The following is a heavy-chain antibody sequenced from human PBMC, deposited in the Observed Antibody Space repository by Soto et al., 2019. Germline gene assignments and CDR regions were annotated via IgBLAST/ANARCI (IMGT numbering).Heavy chain of an antibody. CDR2: MNPNSGYA. J-gene: IGHJ4*02. CDR3: ARRGASATLDQ. CDR1: GDTFTTYD. V-gene: IGHV1-8*01. Sequence: ASVKVSCKASGDTFTTYDINWVRQATGQGLEWMGWMNPNSGYADYAQNFQGRVTTSRDTSIKTAYMELSHLKSEDTAVYYCARRGASATLDQWGQGTLVTVSS.